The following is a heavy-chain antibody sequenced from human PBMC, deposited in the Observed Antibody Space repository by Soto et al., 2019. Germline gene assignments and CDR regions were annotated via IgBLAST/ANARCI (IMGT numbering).Heavy chain of an antibody. V-gene: IGHV3-74*01. Sequence: GGSLRLSCAASGYNFSPFWMHWVRQAPGKGLVWVSHMNSDGTTKVYADSVRGRFTIYRDNAENTLYLQVNSLRAEDTAVYYCAKVVGHSSGYYDYWGQGTLVTVSS. J-gene: IGHJ4*02. CDR1: GYNFSPFW. CDR3: AKVVGHSSGYYDY. D-gene: IGHD3-22*01. CDR2: MNSDGTTK.